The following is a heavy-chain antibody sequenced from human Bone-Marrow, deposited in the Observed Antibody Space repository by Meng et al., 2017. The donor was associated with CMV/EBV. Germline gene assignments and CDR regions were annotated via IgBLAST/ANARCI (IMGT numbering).Heavy chain of an antibody. J-gene: IGHJ6*02. V-gene: IGHV3-30*04. CDR2: ISYDGSNK. CDR3: ARDRQYCSSTSCYRGYYYYYGMDV. CDR1: GFTFSSYA. Sequence: GESLKISCAASGFTFSSYAMHWVRQAPGKGLEWVAVISYDGSNKYYADSVKGRFTISRDNSKNTLYLQMNSLRTEDTAVYYCARDRQYCSSTSCYRGYYYYYGMDVWGQGTTVTVSS. D-gene: IGHD2-2*02.